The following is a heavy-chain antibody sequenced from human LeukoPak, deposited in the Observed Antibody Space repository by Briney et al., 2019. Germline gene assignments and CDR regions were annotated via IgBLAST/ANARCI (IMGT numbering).Heavy chain of an antibody. CDR1: GGSISSYY. Sequence: SETLSLTCTVSGGSISSYYWSWIRQPPGKGLEWIGYIYYSGSTNYNPSLKSRVTISVDTSKNQFSLKLSSVTAADTAVYYCARFGSSGWQGPYYYGMDVWGQGTTVTVSS. D-gene: IGHD6-19*01. CDR3: ARFGSSGWQGPYYYGMDV. CDR2: IYYSGST. V-gene: IGHV4-59*08. J-gene: IGHJ6*02.